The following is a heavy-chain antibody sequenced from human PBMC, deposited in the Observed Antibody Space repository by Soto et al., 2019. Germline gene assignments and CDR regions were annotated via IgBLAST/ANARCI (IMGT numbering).Heavy chain of an antibody. Sequence: GGSLRLSCAASGFTFSSYGMHWVRQAPGKGLEWVAVIWYDGSNKYYADSVKGRFTISRDNSKNTLYLQMNSLRAEDTAVYYCARDQGPGDSSGYYSNYYYYGMDVWGQGTTVTVSS. CDR2: IWYDGSNK. V-gene: IGHV3-33*01. CDR3: ARDQGPGDSSGYYSNYYYYGMDV. J-gene: IGHJ6*02. CDR1: GFTFSSYG. D-gene: IGHD3-22*01.